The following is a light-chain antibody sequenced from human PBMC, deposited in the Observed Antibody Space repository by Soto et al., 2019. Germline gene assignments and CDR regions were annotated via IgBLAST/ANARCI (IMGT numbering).Light chain of an antibody. V-gene: IGLV2-14*03. Sequence: QSALTQPASVSGSPGQSITISCTGTSSDIGGFNYVTWYQQHPGKAPKLMIYDVINRPSGVSIRFSGSKSGNTASLTISGLQAEDEADYYCSSYTSSTAYVFGTGTKLTVL. CDR2: DVI. CDR1: SSDIGGFNY. CDR3: SSYTSSTAYV. J-gene: IGLJ1*01.